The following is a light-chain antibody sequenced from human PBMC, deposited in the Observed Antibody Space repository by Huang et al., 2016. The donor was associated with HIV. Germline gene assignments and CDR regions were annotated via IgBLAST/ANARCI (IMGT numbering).Light chain of an antibody. CDR2: DAS. Sequence: DIQMTQSPSSLSAFVGDRVTIACQASQEITNYLNWYRQKPGRAPEILIYDASNLETGVSSRFNGSGSGTKFTFTITSLQPEDVATYYCQQYDNLPLTFGGGTKVEI. V-gene: IGKV1-33*01. J-gene: IGKJ4*01. CDR1: QEITNY. CDR3: QQYDNLPLT.